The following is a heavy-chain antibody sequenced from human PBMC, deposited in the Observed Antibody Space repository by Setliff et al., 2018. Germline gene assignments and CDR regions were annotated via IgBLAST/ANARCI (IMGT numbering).Heavy chain of an antibody. J-gene: IGHJ4*02. CDR1: GFTFSNYA. Sequence: GGSLRLSCAASGFTFSNYAMSWVRQAPGKGLGWVADIRQDGTNKYYVDSVKGRFTISRDNAKNSLYLQMNSLRAEDTALYYCAREVWNYYDKSWSGYADHWGQGTLVTVSS. V-gene: IGHV3-7*03. CDR2: IRQDGTNK. CDR3: AREVWNYYDKSWSGYADH. D-gene: IGHD3-3*01.